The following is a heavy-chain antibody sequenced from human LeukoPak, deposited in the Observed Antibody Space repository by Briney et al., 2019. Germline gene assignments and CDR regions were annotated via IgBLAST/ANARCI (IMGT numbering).Heavy chain of an antibody. CDR1: GFTFSSYT. J-gene: IGHJ4*02. Sequence: GGSLRLSCAASGFTFSSYTMNWVRQAPGKGLEWVSSISSSSSYIYYADSVKGRFTISRDNAKSSLYLQMNSLRAEDTAVYYCARTFYSSGDFDYWGQGTLVTVSS. CDR2: ISSSSSYI. D-gene: IGHD6-19*01. V-gene: IGHV3-21*01. CDR3: ARTFYSSGDFDY.